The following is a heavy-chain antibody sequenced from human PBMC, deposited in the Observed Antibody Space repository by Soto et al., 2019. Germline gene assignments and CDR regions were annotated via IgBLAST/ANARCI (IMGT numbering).Heavy chain of an antibody. CDR1: GGSISSGDYY. CDR3: ARGGSDDYGDHYYFDY. CDR2: IYYSGST. J-gene: IGHJ4*02. V-gene: IGHV4-30-4*01. D-gene: IGHD4-17*01. Sequence: QVQLHESGPGLVKPSQTLSLTCTVSGGSISSGDYYWSWIRQPPGKGLEWIGYIYYSGSTYYNPSLKSRVTISVDTSKNQFSLKLSSVTAADTAVYYCARGGSDDYGDHYYFDYWGQGTLVTVSS.